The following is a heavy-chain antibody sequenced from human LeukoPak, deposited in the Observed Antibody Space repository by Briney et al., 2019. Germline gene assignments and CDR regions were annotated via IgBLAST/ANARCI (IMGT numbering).Heavy chain of an antibody. CDR3: ARVGRTKVATMAY. J-gene: IGHJ4*02. V-gene: IGHV1-18*04. Sequence: ASVKVSCKASGYTFTGYYMHWVRQAPGQGLEWMGWISGSSENTDSAQKFQGRVTMTTDTSTSTAYMELRNLRSDDTATYYCARVGRTKVATMAYWGQGTLVTVSS. D-gene: IGHD5-12*01. CDR1: GYTFTGYY. CDR2: ISGSSENT.